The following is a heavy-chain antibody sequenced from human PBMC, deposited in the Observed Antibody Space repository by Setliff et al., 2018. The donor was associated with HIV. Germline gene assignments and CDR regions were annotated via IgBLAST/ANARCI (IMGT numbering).Heavy chain of an antibody. J-gene: IGHJ6*02. CDR3: ARPYTVWVYGMDV. CDR2: INADGSIT. D-gene: IGHD2-8*01. CDR1: GISFGNHW. V-gene: IGHV3-74*01. Sequence: LRLSCAASGISFGNHWMYWVRQAPGKGLVWVSRINADGSITDYADSVKGRFTISRDNAKNTLYMQMNSLRAEDTAVYYCARPYTVWVYGMDVWGQGTTVTVSS.